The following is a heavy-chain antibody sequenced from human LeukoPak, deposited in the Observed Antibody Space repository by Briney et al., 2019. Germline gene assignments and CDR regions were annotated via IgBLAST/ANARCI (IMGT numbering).Heavy chain of an antibody. V-gene: IGHV3-30*18. CDR2: ISYDGSNK. CDR1: GFTFSSYA. D-gene: IGHD5-18*01. Sequence: GRSLRLSCAASGFTFSSYAMHWVRQAPGKGLEWVAVISYDGSNKYYADSVKGRFIISRDNSKNTLYLQMNSLRAEDTAVYYCAKDLSLDSYGDDYYGMDVWGQGTTVTVSS. J-gene: IGHJ6*02. CDR3: AKDLSLDSYGDDYYGMDV.